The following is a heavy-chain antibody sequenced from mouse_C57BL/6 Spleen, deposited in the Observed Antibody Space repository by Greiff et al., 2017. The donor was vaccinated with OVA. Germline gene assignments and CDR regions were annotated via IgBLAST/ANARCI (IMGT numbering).Heavy chain of an antibody. CDR2: IYPGDGDT. Sequence: VQGVESGPELVKPGASVKISCKASGYAFSSSWMNWVKQRPGKGLEWIGRIYPGDGDTNYNGKFKGQATLTADKSSSTAYMELRSLTSEDSAVYFCARWDYYGNSYHWYFDVWGTGTTVTVSS. CDR3: ARWDYYGNSYHWYFDV. D-gene: IGHD1-1*01. CDR1: GYAFSSSW. V-gene: IGHV1-82*01. J-gene: IGHJ1*03.